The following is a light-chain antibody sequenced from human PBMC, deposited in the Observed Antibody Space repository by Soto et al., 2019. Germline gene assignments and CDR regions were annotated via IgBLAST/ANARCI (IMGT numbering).Light chain of an antibody. CDR2: DAS. J-gene: IGKJ3*01. V-gene: IGKV3-11*01. CDR1: QSVNNY. Sequence: EIVLTQYPGTRSVSAGERATLSCRASQSVNNYLAWYQQRPGQAPRLLIYDASNRATGIPARFSGSGYGTDFTLTISSLEPEDFAVDGCQHRNNRPFSFGPGTKVDIK. CDR3: QHRNNRPFS.